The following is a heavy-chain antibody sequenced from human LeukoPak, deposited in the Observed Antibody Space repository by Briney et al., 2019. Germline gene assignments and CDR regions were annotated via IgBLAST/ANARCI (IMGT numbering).Heavy chain of an antibody. CDR3: ARVYYDSSGYFPPYYYYYGMDV. D-gene: IGHD3-22*01. J-gene: IGHJ6*02. Sequence: SVKVSCKASGGTFSSYAISWVRQAPGQGLEWMGGIIPIFGTANYAQKFQGRVTITADESMSTAYMELSSLRSEDTAVYYCARVYYDSSGYFPPYYYYYGMDVWGQGTTVTVSS. CDR2: IIPIFGTA. V-gene: IGHV1-69*13. CDR1: GGTFSSYA.